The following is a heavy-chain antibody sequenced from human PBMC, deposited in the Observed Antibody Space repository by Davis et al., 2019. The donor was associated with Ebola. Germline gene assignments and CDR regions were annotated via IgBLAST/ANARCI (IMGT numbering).Heavy chain of an antibody. Sequence: ASVKASCKVSGYTLTELSMHWVRQAPGKGLEWMGGFDPEDGETIYAQKFQGRVTMTEDTSTDTAYMELSSLRSEDTAVYYCATDYGYDSSGYYFFEIWGQGTMVTVSS. CDR1: GYTLTELS. CDR2: FDPEDGET. D-gene: IGHD3-22*01. CDR3: ATDYGYDSSGYYFFEI. V-gene: IGHV1-24*01. J-gene: IGHJ3*02.